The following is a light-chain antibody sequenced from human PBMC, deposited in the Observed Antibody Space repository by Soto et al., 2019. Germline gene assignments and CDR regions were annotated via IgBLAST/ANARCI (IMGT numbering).Light chain of an antibody. CDR3: QHLNDYRYT. CDR2: AAS. J-gene: IGKJ2*01. V-gene: IGKV1-9*01. Sequence: DIPLTQSPSFLSASVGDRVTITCRASQAISSSLAWYQHNPGKAPKLLIYAASTLQNGVPSSFSGSGSGTAFTLTISSLQPEDFATYYCQHLNDYRYTFGQGTKVEIK. CDR1: QAISSS.